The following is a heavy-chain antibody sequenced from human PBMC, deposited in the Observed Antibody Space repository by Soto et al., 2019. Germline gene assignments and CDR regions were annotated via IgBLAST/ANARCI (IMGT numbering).Heavy chain of an antibody. J-gene: IGHJ4*02. D-gene: IGHD3-22*01. CDR2: IVVGSGNT. CDR3: AAGSPYTMIGHY. Sequence: SVKVSCKASGFTFTISAVQCVLQARLQRLEWIGCIVVGSGNTNYAQKFQERVTITRDMSTSTAYMELSSLRSEDTAVYYCAAGSPYTMIGHYWGQGTLVTVSS. CDR1: GFTFTISA. V-gene: IGHV1-58*01.